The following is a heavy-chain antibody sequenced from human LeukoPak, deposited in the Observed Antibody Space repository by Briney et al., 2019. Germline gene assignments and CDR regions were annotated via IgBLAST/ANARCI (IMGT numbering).Heavy chain of an antibody. CDR1: GYTFTGYY. D-gene: IGHD6-13*01. Sequence: ASVKVSCKASGYTFTGYYMHWVRQAPGQGLEWMGWINPNSGGTNYAQKFQGRVTMTRDTSISTAYMELSRLRSDDTAVYYCARDARPIFEWQQLGGDYWGQGTLVTVSS. J-gene: IGHJ4*02. CDR3: ARDARPIFEWQQLGGDY. CDR2: INPNSGGT. V-gene: IGHV1-2*02.